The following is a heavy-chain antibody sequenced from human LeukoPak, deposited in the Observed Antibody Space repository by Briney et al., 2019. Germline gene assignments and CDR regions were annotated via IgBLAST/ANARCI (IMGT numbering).Heavy chain of an antibody. J-gene: IGHJ4*02. CDR2: INHSGST. Sequence: SETLSLTCAVSDYSISSGYHWGWIRQPPGKGLEWIGEINHSGSTNYNPSLKSRVTISVDTSKNQFSLKLSSVTAADTAVYYCARLTYYDISLDVTTGYYFDYWGQGTLVTVSS. V-gene: IGHV4-38-2*01. D-gene: IGHD3-9*01. CDR1: DYSISSGYH. CDR3: ARLTYYDISLDVTTGYYFDY.